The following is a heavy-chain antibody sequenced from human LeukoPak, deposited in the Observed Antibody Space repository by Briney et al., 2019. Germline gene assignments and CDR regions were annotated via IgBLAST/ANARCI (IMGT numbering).Heavy chain of an antibody. Sequence: PSETLSLTCTVSGGSIRSDYWSWIRQPPGKGLEWIGEINHSGSTNYNPSLKSRVTISVDTSKNQFSLKLSSVTAADTAVYYCARGGDNSLDSSYHRPFDYWGQGTLVTVSS. J-gene: IGHJ4*02. CDR1: GGSIRSDY. CDR2: INHSGST. D-gene: IGHD6-6*01. CDR3: ARGGDNSLDSSYHRPFDY. V-gene: IGHV4-34*01.